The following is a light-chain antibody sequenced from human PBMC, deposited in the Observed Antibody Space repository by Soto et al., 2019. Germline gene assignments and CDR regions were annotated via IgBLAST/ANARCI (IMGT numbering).Light chain of an antibody. CDR1: QSISSY. CDR2: AAS. CDR3: QQYNSYSRT. Sequence: DLQMTQSPSSLSASVGHRVTITCRASQSISSYLNWYQQKPGKAPKLLIYAASSLQSGVPSRFSGSGSGTEFALTISSLQPDDFATYYCQQYNSYSRTFGQGTRLEIK. V-gene: IGKV1-16*01. J-gene: IGKJ5*01.